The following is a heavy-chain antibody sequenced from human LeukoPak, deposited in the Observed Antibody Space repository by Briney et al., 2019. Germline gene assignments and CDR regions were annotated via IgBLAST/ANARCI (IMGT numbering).Heavy chain of an antibody. D-gene: IGHD2-2*01. Sequence: GGSLRLSCAASVFTFSSYAMTWVRQAPGKGLEWVSGISGSGGTTYYADFVKGRFTISRDNSKNTLYMQMNSLRAEDTAVYYCAKGDCSSTSCYEGGNYYYYYMDVWGKGTTVTVSS. J-gene: IGHJ6*03. CDR3: AKGDCSSTSCYEGGNYYYYYMDV. CDR2: ISGSGGTT. V-gene: IGHV3-23*01. CDR1: VFTFSSYA.